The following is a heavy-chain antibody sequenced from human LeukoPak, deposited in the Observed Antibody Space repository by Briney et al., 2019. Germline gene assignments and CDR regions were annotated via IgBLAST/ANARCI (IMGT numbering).Heavy chain of an antibody. Sequence: SETLSLTCTVSGGSISSYYWSWIRQPPGKGLEWNGYIYYSGGTNYNPSLKSRVTISVDTSKNQFSLKLSSVTAADTAVYYCARQGTIAVAGTVDYWGQGTLVTVSS. CDR3: ARQGTIAVAGTVDY. J-gene: IGHJ4*02. CDR2: IYYSGGT. CDR1: GGSISSYY. D-gene: IGHD6-19*01. V-gene: IGHV4-59*08.